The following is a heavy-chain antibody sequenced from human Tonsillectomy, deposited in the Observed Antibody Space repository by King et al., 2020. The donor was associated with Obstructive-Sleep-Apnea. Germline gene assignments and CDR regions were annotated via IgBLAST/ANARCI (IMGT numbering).Heavy chain of an antibody. CDR1: GDSMSSHY. V-gene: IGHV4-4*07. CDR2: IYSSGST. Sequence: VQLQESGPGLVKPSETLSLSCTVSGDSMSSHYWNWIRQPAGKGLEWIGRIYSSGSTNYNPSLKSRVTMSVDTSKNQFSLKLTSVTAADTAIYYCASLSWTTVLSDWYFDLWGRGTLVTVSS. D-gene: IGHD4-23*01. CDR3: ASLSWTTVLSDWYFDL. J-gene: IGHJ2*01.